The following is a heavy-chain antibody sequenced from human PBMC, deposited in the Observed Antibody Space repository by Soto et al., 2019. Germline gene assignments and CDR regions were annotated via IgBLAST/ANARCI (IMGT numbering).Heavy chain of an antibody. CDR1: GASIGGSTFY. CDR3: ARHRAYSDILTGYFDS. CDR2: IYHSGGT. J-gene: IGHJ4*02. Sequence: QLHLQESGPGLLKPSETLSLTCTVSGASIGGSTFYWGWIRQSPGRGLEWIGSIYHSGGTYYNPSLRRRLTLSVDTSKSPFSLSRDSVTAADTALYFCARHRAYSDILTGYFDSWGQGAQVYVSP. D-gene: IGHD3-9*01. V-gene: IGHV4-39*01.